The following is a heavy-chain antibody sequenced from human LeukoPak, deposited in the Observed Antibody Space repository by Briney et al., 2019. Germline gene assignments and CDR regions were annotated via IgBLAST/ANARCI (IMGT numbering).Heavy chain of an antibody. D-gene: IGHD3-22*01. CDR1: GGSFSSSSYY. CDR3: ARSILRYYYNASGYYPYYFDY. Sequence: SETLSLTCTVSGGSFSSSSYYWGWIRQPPGRGLEWIGSIYYRGSNYHNSSLKGRVTMSIDTSKNQFSLRLSSVTAADTAVYYCARSILRYYYNASGYYPYYFDYWGQGVLVTVSS. V-gene: IGHV4-39*07. J-gene: IGHJ4*02. CDR2: IYYRGSN.